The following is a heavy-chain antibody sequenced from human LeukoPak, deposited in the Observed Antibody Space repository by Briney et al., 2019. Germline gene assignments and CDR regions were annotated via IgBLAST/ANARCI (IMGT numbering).Heavy chain of an antibody. D-gene: IGHD2-8*01. CDR3: AKDRICTNNVCYFDY. J-gene: IGHJ4*02. Sequence: GGSLRLSCAASGFTFSSYSMNWVRQAPGKGLEWVSAISGSGGSTYYADSVKGRFTISRDNSKNTLYLQMNSLRAENTAVYYCAKDRICTNNVCYFDYWGQGTLVTVSS. CDR2: ISGSGGST. V-gene: IGHV3-23*01. CDR1: GFTFSSYS.